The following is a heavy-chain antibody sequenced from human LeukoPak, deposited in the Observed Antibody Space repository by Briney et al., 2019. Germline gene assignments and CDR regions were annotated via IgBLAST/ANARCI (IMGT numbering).Heavy chain of an antibody. CDR2: IRDRGDNT. CDR3: AKHGYNSGVYDAFEI. CDR1: GFTFSIYA. Sequence: GGSLRLSCAASGFTFSIYAMSWFRQAPGKGLEWVSVIRDRGDNTYYTAAVKGRFTISRDNSKKTLHLQMNSLRAEDTAIYYCAKHGYNSGVYDAFEIWGQGIRVTVSS. V-gene: IGHV3-23*01. J-gene: IGHJ3*02. D-gene: IGHD6-19*01.